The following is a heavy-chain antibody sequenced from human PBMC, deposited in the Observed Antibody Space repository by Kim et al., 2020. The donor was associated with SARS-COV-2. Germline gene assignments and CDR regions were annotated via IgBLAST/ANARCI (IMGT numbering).Heavy chain of an antibody. Sequence: SETLSLTCAVYGGSFSGYYWSWIRQPPGKGLEWIGEINHSGSTNYNPSLKSRVTISVDTSKNQFSLKLSSVTAADTAVYYCARGCSGGSCYSPPVLGFD. CDR1: GGSFSGYY. CDR3: ARGCSGGSCYSPPVLGFD. D-gene: IGHD2-15*01. V-gene: IGHV4-34*01. J-gene: IGHJ4*01. CDR2: INHSGST.